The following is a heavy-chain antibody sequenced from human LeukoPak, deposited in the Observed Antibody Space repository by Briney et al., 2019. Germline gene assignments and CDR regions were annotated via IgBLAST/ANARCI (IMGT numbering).Heavy chain of an antibody. J-gene: IGHJ4*02. V-gene: IGHV4-59*01. CDR3: ARMKSVGLHPPIDY. CDR1: GGSISSYY. CDR2: IYYSGST. D-gene: IGHD5-24*01. Sequence: SETLSLTCTVSGGSISSYYWSWIRQPPGKGLEWIGYIYYSGSTNYNPSLKSRVTISVDTSKNQFSLKLSSVTAADTAVYYCARMKSVGLHPPIDYWGQGTLVTVSS.